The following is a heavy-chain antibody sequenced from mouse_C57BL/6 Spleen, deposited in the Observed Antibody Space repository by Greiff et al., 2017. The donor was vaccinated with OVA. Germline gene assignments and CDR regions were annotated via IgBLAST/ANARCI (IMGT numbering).Heavy chain of an antibody. CDR1: GFTFSDFY. CDR3: ARDASDYYGSHYAMDY. D-gene: IGHD1-1*01. Sequence: EVMLVESGGGLVQSGRSLRLSCATSGFTFSDFYMEWVRQAPGKGLEWIAASRNKANDYTTEYSASVKGRFIVSRDTSQSILYLQMNALRAEDTAIYYCARDASDYYGSHYAMDYWGQGTSVTVSS. J-gene: IGHJ4*01. CDR2: SRNKANDYTT. V-gene: IGHV7-1*01.